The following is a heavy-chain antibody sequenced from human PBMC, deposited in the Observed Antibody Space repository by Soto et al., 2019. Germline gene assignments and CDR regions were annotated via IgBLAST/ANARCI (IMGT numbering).Heavy chain of an antibody. Sequence: LGESLKISCKGSGYSFTSYWIGWVRQMPGKGLEWMGIIYPSDSDTRYSPSFQGQVTISADKSISTAYLQWSSLKASDTAMYYCARLEYDSSGYYYYGMDVWGQGTTVTVSS. CDR3: ARLEYDSSGYYYYGMDV. D-gene: IGHD3-22*01. J-gene: IGHJ6*02. CDR2: IYPSDSDT. CDR1: GYSFTSYW. V-gene: IGHV5-51*01.